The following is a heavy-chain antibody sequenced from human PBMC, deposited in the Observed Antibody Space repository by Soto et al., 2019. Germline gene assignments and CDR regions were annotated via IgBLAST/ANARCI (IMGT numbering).Heavy chain of an antibody. D-gene: IGHD2-8*01. CDR2: ISGYNGDT. J-gene: IGHJ6*02. V-gene: IGHV1-18*01. CDR1: GYTFTRYG. Sequence: QGHLVQSEAEVKKSGASVKVSCKASGYTFTRYGISWVRQASGQGLEWMGWISGYNGDTNYAQKFQGRASMTLDTSTGTAYMELRSLTSDDTAIYYCAKNGQPPYYYNGLDVWGQGTKVTVSS. CDR3: AKNGQPPYYYNGLDV.